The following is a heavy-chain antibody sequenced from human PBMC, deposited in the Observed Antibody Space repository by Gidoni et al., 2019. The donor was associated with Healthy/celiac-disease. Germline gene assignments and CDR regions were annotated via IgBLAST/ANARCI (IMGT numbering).Heavy chain of an antibody. V-gene: IGHV1-69*04. Sequence: QVQLVPSGAEVKKPGSSVKVSCKASGGTFSSYAISWVRQAPGQGLAWMGRIIPILGIANYAQKFQGRVTITADKSTSTAYMELSSLRSEETAVYYCAREPYSSSWYAYGMDVWGQGTTVTVSS. CDR1: GGTFSSYA. D-gene: IGHD6-13*01. J-gene: IGHJ6*02. CDR3: AREPYSSSWYAYGMDV. CDR2: IIPILGIA.